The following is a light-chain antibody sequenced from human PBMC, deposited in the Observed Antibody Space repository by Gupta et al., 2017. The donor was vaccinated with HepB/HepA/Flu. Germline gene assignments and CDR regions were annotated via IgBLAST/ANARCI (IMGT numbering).Light chain of an antibody. Sequence: SYELTQPPSMSVSPGQTAKIICSGDALPKQYGYWYQQKPGQAPVQVIYKDDERPSDIPERFSGSSSGTTVTLTISGVQPEDEATYFCLSADTSGKFGVFGGGTKLTVL. CDR2: KDD. CDR3: LSADTSGKFGV. CDR1: ALPKQY. J-gene: IGLJ3*02. V-gene: IGLV3-25*03.